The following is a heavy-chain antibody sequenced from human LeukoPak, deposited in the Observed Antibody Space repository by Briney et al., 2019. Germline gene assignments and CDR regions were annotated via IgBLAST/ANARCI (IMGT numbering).Heavy chain of an antibody. CDR1: GGTFNRHA. CDR3: ARESLSGGIAAADPFDY. Sequence: SVKVSCKASGGTFNRHAFSWVRQAPGQGLEWMGRITPILNIANSAQKFQDRVTITADKSTSTAYMELSSLRSEDTAVYYCARESLSGGIAAADPFDYWGQGTLVTVSS. V-gene: IGHV1-69*04. D-gene: IGHD6-13*01. J-gene: IGHJ4*02. CDR2: ITPILNIA.